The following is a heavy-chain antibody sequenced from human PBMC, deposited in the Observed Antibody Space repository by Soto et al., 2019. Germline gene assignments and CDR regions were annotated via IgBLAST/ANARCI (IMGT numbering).Heavy chain of an antibody. Sequence: VGSLRLSCSSSVCTFSTYSMNCVRRAPGKWLEWVSSISGSGNYRYFADSVKGRFTISRDNAKNSVFLQMNSLRAEDTAMYYRARAFRDVGEYWGLATLVRVS. J-gene: IGHJ4*02. V-gene: IGHV3-21*01. CDR3: ARAFRDVGEY. CDR1: VCTFSTYS. D-gene: IGHD1-26*01. CDR2: ISGSGNYR.